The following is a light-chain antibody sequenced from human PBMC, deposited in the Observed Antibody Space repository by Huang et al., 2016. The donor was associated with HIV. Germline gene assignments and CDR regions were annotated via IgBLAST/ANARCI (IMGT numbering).Light chain of an antibody. J-gene: IGKJ3*01. CDR1: QTISTY. V-gene: IGKV1-39*01. CDR3: QQSDSIPIT. CDR2: AAS. Sequence: DIQMTQSPSSLSASLGDRVTITCRARQTISTYSNWYQQKPGKAPKRLIYAASNLQSGIPSRFSGSGSRTNYTLTINNLQPEDFATYYCQQSDSIPITFGPGTKVDIK.